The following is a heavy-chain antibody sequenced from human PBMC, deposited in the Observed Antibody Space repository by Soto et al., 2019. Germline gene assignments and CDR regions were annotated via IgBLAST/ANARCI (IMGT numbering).Heavy chain of an antibody. CDR3: EKATLEILVVVAPQAPDYCYFDL. CDR1: GFTFDDYA. D-gene: IGHD2-15*01. Sequence: PGGSLRLSCAASGFTFDDYAMHWVRQAPGKGLEWVSGISWNIGSIGYADSVKGRFTISRDNAKNSLYLQMNSLRAEDTALYYCEKATLEILVVVAPQAPDYCYFDLWGRGTLVTVSS. V-gene: IGHV3-9*01. CDR2: ISWNIGSI. J-gene: IGHJ2*01.